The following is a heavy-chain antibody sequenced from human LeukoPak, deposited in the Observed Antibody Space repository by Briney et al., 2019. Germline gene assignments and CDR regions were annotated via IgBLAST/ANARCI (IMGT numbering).Heavy chain of an antibody. J-gene: IGHJ6*02. CDR3: ARKDGGRDGMDV. V-gene: IGHV1-2*02. Sequence: GVSVKVSCRASGYTFTDYYMHWVRQAPGQGLEWMGWLNPNTLVTKYAQHFQGRVSMTWDTSISTGYMDLHSLTSDDTAVYYCARKDGGRDGMDVWGQGTTVTVSS. CDR1: GYTFTDYY. CDR2: LNPNTLVT. D-gene: IGHD2-15*01.